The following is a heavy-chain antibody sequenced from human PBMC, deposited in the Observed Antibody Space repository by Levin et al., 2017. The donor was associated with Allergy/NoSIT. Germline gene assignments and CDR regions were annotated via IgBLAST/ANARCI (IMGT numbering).Heavy chain of an antibody. D-gene: IGHD6-19*01. CDR3: ALDGYSSGWYQGY. Sequence: SCAASGFTFNNYDMNWVRQAPGKGLEWVSTVSGSGSSTSYADSVKGRFSISRDNSKYTLYLQMNSLRAEDTAVYYCALDGYSSGWYQGYWGQGTLVTVSS. V-gene: IGHV3-23*01. J-gene: IGHJ4*02. CDR2: VSGSGSST. CDR1: GFTFNNYD.